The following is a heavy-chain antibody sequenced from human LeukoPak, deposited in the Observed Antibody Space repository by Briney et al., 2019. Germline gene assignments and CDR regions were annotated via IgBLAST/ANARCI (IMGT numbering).Heavy chain of an antibody. CDR1: GFTFSSYA. CDR2: TSGGGGRT. J-gene: IGHJ4*02. D-gene: IGHD3-16*01. V-gene: IGHV3-23*01. CDR3: AKFRGSEKTVIDC. Sequence: GRSLRLSCAASGFTFSSYAMSWVRQAPGKGLEWVSTTSGGGGRTWYADSVKGRFTISRDNSKNTVDVQLNSLRAEDTAVYYCAKFRGSEKTVIDCWGQGTLVTVSS.